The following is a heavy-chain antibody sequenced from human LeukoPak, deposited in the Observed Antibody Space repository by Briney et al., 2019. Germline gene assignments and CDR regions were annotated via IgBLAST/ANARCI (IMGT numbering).Heavy chain of an antibody. CDR3: ARERDDDPFDI. CDR1: GDSSRTNA. D-gene: IGHD1-1*01. J-gene: IGHJ3*02. CDR2: ISAGSGNT. Sequence: ASVKVSCKASGDSSRTNAIVWLRQAPGQRPEWMGWISAGSGNTKYSQTFQDRLTLTRDTAASTVYMDLSSLRPVDTAVYFCARERDDDPFDIWGQGTLVIVSS. V-gene: IGHV1-3*01.